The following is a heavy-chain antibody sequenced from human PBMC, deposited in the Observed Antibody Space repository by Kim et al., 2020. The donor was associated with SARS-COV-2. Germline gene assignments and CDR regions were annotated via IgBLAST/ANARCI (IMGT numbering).Heavy chain of an antibody. CDR2: IYYSGST. V-gene: IGHV4-39*01. CDR1: GGSISSSSYY. D-gene: IGHD3-10*01. J-gene: IGHJ4*02. CDR3: ARSASAMVRGALDY. Sequence: SQTLSLTCTVSGGSISSSSYYWGWIRQPPGKGLEWIGSIYYSGSTYYNPSLKSRVTISVDTSKNQFSLKLSSVTAADTAVYYCARSASAMVRGALDYWGQ.